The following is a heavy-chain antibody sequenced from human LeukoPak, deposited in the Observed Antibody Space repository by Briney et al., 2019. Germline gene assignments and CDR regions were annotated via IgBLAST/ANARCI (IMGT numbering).Heavy chain of an antibody. V-gene: IGHV4-39*07. CDR1: GGSISSSSYY. D-gene: IGHD1-26*01. J-gene: IGHJ4*02. CDR2: IYYSGST. Sequence: PSETLSLTCTVSGGSISSSSYYWGWIRQPPGKGLEWIGSIYYSGSTYYNPSLKSRVTISVDTSKNQFSLKLSSVTAADTAVYYCARGPRFIVGAYGGYFDYWGQGTLVTVSS. CDR3: ARGPRFIVGAYGGYFDY.